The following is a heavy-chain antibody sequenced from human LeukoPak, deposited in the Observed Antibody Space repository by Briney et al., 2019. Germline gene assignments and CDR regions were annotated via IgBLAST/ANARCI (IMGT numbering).Heavy chain of an antibody. J-gene: IGHJ4*02. Sequence: ASVKVSCKASGYTFTGYYMHWVRQAPGQGLEWMGWINPNSGGTNYAQKFQGRVTMTRDTSISTAYMELSRLRSDDTAVYYCARGPMVRGLSRFDWGQGTLVTVSS. V-gene: IGHV1-2*02. CDR3: ARGPMVRGLSRFD. CDR1: GYTFTGYY. D-gene: IGHD3-10*01. CDR2: INPNSGGT.